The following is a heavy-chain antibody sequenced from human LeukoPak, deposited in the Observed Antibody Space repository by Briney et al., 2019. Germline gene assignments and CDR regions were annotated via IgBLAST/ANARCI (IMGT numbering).Heavy chain of an antibody. D-gene: IGHD2-8*01. J-gene: IGHJ4*02. CDR3: TTDVPSFYCTNGVCYNY. CDR1: GFTFSNAW. Sequence: GGSLRLSCVASGFTFSNAWMSWVRQAPGKGLEWVGRIKSKTDGGTTDYAAPVKGRFTISRDDSKNTLYLQMNSLKTEDTAVYYCTTDVPSFYCTNGVCYNYWGQGTLLTVSS. V-gene: IGHV3-15*01. CDR2: IKSKTDGGTT.